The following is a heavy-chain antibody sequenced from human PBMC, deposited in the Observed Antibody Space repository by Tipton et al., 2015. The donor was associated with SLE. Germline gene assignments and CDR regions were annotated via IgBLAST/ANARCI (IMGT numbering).Heavy chain of an antibody. CDR3: VSSGYPLGSFDV. J-gene: IGHJ3*01. CDR2: IHSRGST. D-gene: IGHD3-9*01. V-gene: IGHV4-31*03. Sequence: TLSLTCTVSGVSVSSGGYYWNWIRQHPGKGLEWIGCIHSRGSTYYTPSLKSRLTMSVDTSNNQFSLQLSSGTAADTALYYCVSSGYPLGSFDVWGQGTMVTVS. CDR1: GVSVSSGGYY.